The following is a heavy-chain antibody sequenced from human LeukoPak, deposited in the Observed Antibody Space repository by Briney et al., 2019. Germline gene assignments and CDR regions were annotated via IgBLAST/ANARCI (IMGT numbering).Heavy chain of an antibody. CDR2: INHSGST. Sequence: GSLRLSCAASGFTFSDYYMSWIRQPPGKGLEWIGEINHSGSTNYNPSLKSRVTISVDTSKNQFSLKLSSVTAADTAVYYCARQLVYGGYTEDYWGQGTLVTISS. J-gene: IGHJ4*02. CDR1: GFTFSDYY. CDR3: ARQLVYGGYTEDY. V-gene: IGHV4-34*01. D-gene: IGHD4-17*01.